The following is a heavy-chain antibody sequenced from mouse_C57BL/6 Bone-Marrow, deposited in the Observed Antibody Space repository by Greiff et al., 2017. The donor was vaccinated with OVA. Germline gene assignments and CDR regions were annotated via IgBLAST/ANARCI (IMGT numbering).Heavy chain of an antibody. CDR3: ARGKLLRSYFDV. V-gene: IGHV3-1*01. D-gene: IGHD1-1*01. Sequence: EVQLQESGPGMVKPSQSLSLTCTVTGYSITSGYDWHWIRHFPGNKLEWMGYISYSGSTNYNPSLKSRISITHDTSKNHFFLKLNSVTTEDTATYYCARGKLLRSYFDVWGTGTTVTVSS. CDR1: GYSITSGYD. J-gene: IGHJ1*03. CDR2: ISYSGST.